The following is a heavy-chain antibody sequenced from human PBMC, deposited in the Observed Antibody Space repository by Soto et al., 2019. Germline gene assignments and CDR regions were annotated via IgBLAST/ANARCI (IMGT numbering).Heavy chain of an antibody. CDR2: IYHSGST. D-gene: IGHD2-2*01. CDR3: ARGVRNCGDTRCYDSMDV. Sequence: QVQLQESGPGLVKPSGTLSLTCAVSGGSISASNWWSWVRQPPGKGLEWIGEIYHSGSTNYNPSLKRRVSLSVDKYKNHFSLKLSSVTAADTAVYYCARGVRNCGDTRCYDSMDVWGQGTTVTVSS. V-gene: IGHV4-4*02. CDR1: GGSISASNW. J-gene: IGHJ6*02.